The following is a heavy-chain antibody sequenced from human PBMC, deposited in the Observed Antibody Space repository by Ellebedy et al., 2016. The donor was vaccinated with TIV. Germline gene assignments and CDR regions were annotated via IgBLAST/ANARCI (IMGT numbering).Heavy chain of an antibody. V-gene: IGHV4-39*01. J-gene: IGHJ3*02. Sequence: SETLSLXCTVSGGSISSSSYYWGWIRQPPGKGLEWIGSIYYSGSTYYNPSLKSRVTISVDTSKNQFSLKLSSVTAADTAVYYCARGGFHGRGVGATHAFDIWGQGTMVTVSS. CDR3: ARGGFHGRGVGATHAFDI. CDR1: GGSISSSSYY. D-gene: IGHD1-26*01. CDR2: IYYSGST.